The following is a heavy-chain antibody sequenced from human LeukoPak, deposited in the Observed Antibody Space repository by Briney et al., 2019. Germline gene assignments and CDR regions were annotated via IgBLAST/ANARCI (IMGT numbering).Heavy chain of an antibody. D-gene: IGHD2-2*01. CDR3: ARRPYCSSTSCYFDY. CDR1: GGTFSSYA. J-gene: IGHJ4*02. Sequence: SVKVSCKASGGTFSSYAISWVRQAPGQGLEWMGGIIPIFGTANYAQKFQGRVTITADKPTSTAYMELSSLRSEDTAVYYCARRPYCSSTSCYFDYWGQGTLVTVSS. V-gene: IGHV1-69*06. CDR2: IIPIFGTA.